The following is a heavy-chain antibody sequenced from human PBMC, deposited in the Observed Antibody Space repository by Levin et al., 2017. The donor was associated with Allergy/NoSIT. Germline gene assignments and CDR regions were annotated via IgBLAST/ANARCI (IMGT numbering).Heavy chain of an antibody. CDR3: ARRYFSGASCQTPFDY. D-gene: IGHD2-15*01. CDR1: GFTFSSYA. CDR2: ISSDGGSP. J-gene: IGHJ4*02. Sequence: GESLKISCAASGFTFSSYAMHWVRQAPGKGLEYVSAISSDGGSPYYANSVKGRFTISRDNSKNTLYLQMGSLRAEDMAVYYCARRYFSGASCQTPFDYWGQETGVTVPA. V-gene: IGHV3-64*01.